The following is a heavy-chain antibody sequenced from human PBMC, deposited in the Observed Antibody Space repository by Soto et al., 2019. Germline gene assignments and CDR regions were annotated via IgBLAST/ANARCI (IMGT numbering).Heavy chain of an antibody. V-gene: IGHV1-69*12. CDR3: AREMAYGGNSGLDY. CDR2: IIPIFGTA. CDR1: GGTFSSYA. J-gene: IGHJ4*02. Sequence: QVQLVQSGAEVKKPGSSVKVSCKASGGTFSSYAISWVRQAPGQGLEWMGGIIPIFGTANYAQKFQGRVTITADDSTSTADMELSSLRSEDTAVYYCAREMAYGGNSGLDYWGQGTLVTVSS. D-gene: IGHD4-17*01.